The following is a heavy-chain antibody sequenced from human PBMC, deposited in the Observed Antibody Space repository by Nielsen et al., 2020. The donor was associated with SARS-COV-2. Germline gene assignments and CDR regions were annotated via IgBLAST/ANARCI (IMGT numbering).Heavy chain of an antibody. CDR2: ISAYNGNT. CDR3: ARVGGDTRFLYFYYYMDV. J-gene: IGHJ6*03. V-gene: IGHV1-18*01. D-gene: IGHD3-16*01. Sequence: WVRQAPGQGLEWMGWISAYNGNTAYAQNLQGRVTMTTDTSMRTAFMELRSLRSDDTAVYYCARVGGDTRFLYFYYYMDVWGKGTTVTVSS.